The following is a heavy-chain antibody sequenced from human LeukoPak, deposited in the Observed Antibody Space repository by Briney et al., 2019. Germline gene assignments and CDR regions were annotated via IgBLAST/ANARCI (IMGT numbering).Heavy chain of an antibody. Sequence: GGSLRLSCAVSGFIFSNHYMHWVRQAPGKGLVWVSRINNDGSITSYADSVKGRFTISRDNAKNTLYLQMNSLRAEETAVYYFVLMVWGGGQGTLVTVSS. CDR3: VLMVWG. J-gene: IGHJ4*02. CDR2: INNDGSIT. D-gene: IGHD3-10*01. CDR1: GFIFSNHY. V-gene: IGHV3-74*01.